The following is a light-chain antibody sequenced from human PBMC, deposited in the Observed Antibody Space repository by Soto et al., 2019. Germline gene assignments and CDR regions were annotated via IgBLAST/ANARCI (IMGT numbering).Light chain of an antibody. CDR3: SSYSGTNYHYV. J-gene: IGLJ1*01. CDR2: EVS. Sequence: QSALTQPPSASGSFGQSVTISCTGTSSDVGGYNYVSWYQQHPGKAPKLMIYEVSEQPSGVPDRFSGSKSGNTASLTVSGLQADDEADYYCSSYSGTNYHYVFGTGTKVTVL. CDR1: SSDVGGYNY. V-gene: IGLV2-8*01.